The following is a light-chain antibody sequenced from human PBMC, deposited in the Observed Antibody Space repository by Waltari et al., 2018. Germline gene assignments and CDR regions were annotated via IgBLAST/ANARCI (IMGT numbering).Light chain of an antibody. Sequence: ENVLTQSPGTLSLSPGDAATLSCRAIQRVSSSYLAWYQQKPGQAPRLLIYGASSRETGLPDRFSGSGSGTDFTLTISRLEPEDFAVYYCQQYGSSLYTFGQGTKLEI. CDR3: QQYGSSLYT. CDR1: QRVSSSY. V-gene: IGKV3-20*01. J-gene: IGKJ2*01. CDR2: GAS.